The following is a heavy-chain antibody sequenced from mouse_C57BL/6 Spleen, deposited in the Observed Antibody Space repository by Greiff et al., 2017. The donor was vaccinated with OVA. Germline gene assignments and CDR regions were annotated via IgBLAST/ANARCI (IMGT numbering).Heavy chain of an antibody. Sequence: QVQLQQPGAELVKPGASVKMSCKASGYTFTSYWITWVKQRPGQGLEWIGDIYPGSGSTTYNEKFKSKATLTVDTSSSTAYMQLSILTSEDSAVYDCARGDYYCSSYWYFDVWGTGTTVTVSS. V-gene: IGHV1-55*01. CDR2: IYPGSGST. CDR1: GYTFTSYW. D-gene: IGHD1-1*01. CDR3: ARGDYYCSSYWYFDV. J-gene: IGHJ1*03.